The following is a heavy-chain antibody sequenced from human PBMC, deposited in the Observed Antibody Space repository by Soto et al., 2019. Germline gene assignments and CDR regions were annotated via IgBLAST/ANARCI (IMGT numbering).Heavy chain of an antibody. D-gene: IGHD6-19*01. CDR2: ISGNGAET. CDR3: GKERRGSGWFVSNN. J-gene: IGHJ1*01. Sequence: GGSLRLSCAASGFTFSSYAMSWVRQAPGKGLEWVSAISGNGAETSYADSVRGRFTISRDNSKDTLFLHMNSLRADDTAVYYCGKERRGSGWFVSNNWGLGGLVTVSS. V-gene: IGHV3-23*01. CDR1: GFTFSSYA.